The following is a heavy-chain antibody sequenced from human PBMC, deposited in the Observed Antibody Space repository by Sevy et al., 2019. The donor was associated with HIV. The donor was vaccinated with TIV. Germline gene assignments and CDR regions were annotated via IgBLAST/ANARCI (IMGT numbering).Heavy chain of an antibody. D-gene: IGHD2-2*01. J-gene: IGHJ4*02. CDR2: ISSGSSYI. Sequence: GGSLRLSCAASGFTFSSYSMNWVRQAPGKGLEWVSSISSGSSYIYYADSVKGRFTISRDNAKNSLYLQMNSLRAEDTAVYYCAREGGCSSTSCLLCFDYWGQGTLVTVSS. V-gene: IGHV3-21*01. CDR1: GFTFSSYS. CDR3: AREGGCSSTSCLLCFDY.